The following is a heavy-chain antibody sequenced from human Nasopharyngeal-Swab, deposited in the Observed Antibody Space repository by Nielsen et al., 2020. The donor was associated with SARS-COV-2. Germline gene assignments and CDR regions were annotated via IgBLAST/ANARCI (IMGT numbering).Heavy chain of an antibody. D-gene: IGHD2-2*01. CDR2: IYSSGST. J-gene: IGHJ3*02. Sequence: SEILSLTCTVSGGYISSGGHYWTWIRQPAGKGLEWIGRIYSSGSTNYNPSLKSRVSISIDTSKNQFSLRLSSVTAADTAMYYCATCSSANCYPPDDAFDIWGQGTMV. CDR3: ATCSSANCYPPDDAFDI. V-gene: IGHV4-61*02. CDR1: GGYISSGGHY.